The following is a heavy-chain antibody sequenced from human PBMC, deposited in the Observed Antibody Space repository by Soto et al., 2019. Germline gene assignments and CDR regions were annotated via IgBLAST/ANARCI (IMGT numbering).Heavy chain of an antibody. Sequence: GGSLSLSCATPGFTFISYGMHWVSQAPGKGLEWVAVIWYDRSNKYYADSVKGRFTISRDNSKNTLYLQMNSLRAEDTAVYYCARDIAAAGTSYYYYGMDVWGQGT. CDR2: IWYDRSNK. V-gene: IGHV3-33*01. D-gene: IGHD6-13*01. CDR1: GFTFISYG. CDR3: ARDIAAAGTSYYYYGMDV. J-gene: IGHJ6*02.